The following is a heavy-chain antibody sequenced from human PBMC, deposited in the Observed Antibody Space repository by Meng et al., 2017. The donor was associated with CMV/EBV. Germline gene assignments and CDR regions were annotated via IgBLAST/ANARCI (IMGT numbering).Heavy chain of an antibody. V-gene: IGHV3-7*01. CDR3: ARFVGSWSPRPYYSYYYGMDV. CDR2: IKQDGSEK. J-gene: IGHJ6*02. D-gene: IGHD1-26*01. Sequence: GESLEISCAASGFTFSSYWMSWVRQAPGKGVEWVANIKQDGSEKYYVPSVKGRVTISRDNAKNALSLQLNSLSAEDTAVYYCARFVGSWSPRPYYSYYYGMDVWGQGTTVTVSS. CDR1: GFTFSSYW.